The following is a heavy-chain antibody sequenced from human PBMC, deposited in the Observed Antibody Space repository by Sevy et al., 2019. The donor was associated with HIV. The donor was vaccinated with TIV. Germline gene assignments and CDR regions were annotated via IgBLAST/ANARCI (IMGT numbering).Heavy chain of an antibody. V-gene: IGHV1-69*13. CDR3: ARGGDIAVAGTSTAFDY. CDR2: IIPIFGTA. Sequence: ASVKVSCKASGGTFSSYAISWVRQAPGQGLEWMGGIIPIFGTANYAQKFQGRVTITADESTSTAYMELSSLRSEDTAVYYCARGGDIAVAGTSTAFDYWGQGTLVTVSS. D-gene: IGHD6-19*01. CDR1: GGTFSSYA. J-gene: IGHJ4*02.